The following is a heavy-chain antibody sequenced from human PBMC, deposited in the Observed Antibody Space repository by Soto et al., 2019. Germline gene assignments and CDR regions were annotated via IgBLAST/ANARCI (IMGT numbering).Heavy chain of an antibody. J-gene: IGHJ6*02. D-gene: IGHD5-18*01. V-gene: IGHV3-15*01. CDR1: GFTFSNAW. CDR3: TTGYSYGLYYYYGMDV. CDR2: IKSKTDGGTT. Sequence: EVQLVESGGGLVKPGGSLRLSCAASGFTFSNAWMGWVRQAPGKGLEWVGRIKSKTDGGTTDYAAPVKGRFTISRDDSKNTLYLQMNSLKTEDTAVYYCTTGYSYGLYYYYGMDVWGQGTTVTVSS.